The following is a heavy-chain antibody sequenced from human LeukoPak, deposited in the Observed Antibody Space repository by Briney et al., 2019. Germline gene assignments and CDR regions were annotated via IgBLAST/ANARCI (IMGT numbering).Heavy chain of an antibody. CDR2: ISSNGGST. V-gene: IGHV3-64D*09. D-gene: IGHD6-19*01. Sequence: TGGSLRLSCSASGFTFSSYAMHWVRQAPGKGLEYVSAISSNGGSTYYADSVKGRFTISRDNSKNTLYLQMSSLRAEDTAVYYCVFKTTKAIAVADYYFDYWGQGTLVTVSS. J-gene: IGHJ4*02. CDR3: VFKTTKAIAVADYYFDY. CDR1: GFTFSSYA.